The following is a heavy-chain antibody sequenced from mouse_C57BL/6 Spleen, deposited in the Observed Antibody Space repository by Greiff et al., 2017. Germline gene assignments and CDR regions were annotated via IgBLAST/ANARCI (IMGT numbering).Heavy chain of an antibody. J-gene: IGHJ1*03. CDR2: IYPRDGST. Sequence: QVQLKQSGPELVKPGASVKLSCKASGYTFTSYDINWVKQRPGQGLEWIGWIYPRDGSTKYNEKFKGKATLTVDTSSSTAYMELHSLTSVGSAVYFCASSYYGSSYGYFDVWGTGTTVTVSS. CDR1: GYTFTSYD. CDR3: ASSYYGSSYGYFDV. D-gene: IGHD1-1*01. V-gene: IGHV1-85*01.